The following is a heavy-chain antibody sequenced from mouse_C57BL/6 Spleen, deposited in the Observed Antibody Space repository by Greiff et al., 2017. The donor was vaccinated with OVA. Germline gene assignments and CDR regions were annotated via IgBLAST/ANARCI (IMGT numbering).Heavy chain of an antibody. CDR2: INPNNGGT. CDR3: AKGVYYGSRGYFDV. D-gene: IGHD1-1*01. J-gene: IGHJ1*03. CDR1: GYTFTDYN. Sequence: DVQLQESGPELVKPGASVKIPCKASGYTFTDYNMDWVKQSHGKSLEWIGDINPNNGGTIYNQKFKGKATLTVDKSSSTAYMELRSLTSEDTAVYYCAKGVYYGSRGYFDVWGTGTTVTVSS. V-gene: IGHV1-18*01.